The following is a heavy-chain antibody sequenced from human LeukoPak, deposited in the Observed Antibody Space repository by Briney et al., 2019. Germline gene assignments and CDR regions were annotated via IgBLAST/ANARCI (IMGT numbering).Heavy chain of an antibody. CDR1: GVSITSGTYY. Sequence: SETLSLTCTVSGVSITSGTYYWTWIGQPAEKGLEWIGRIYSTGRVNYNPSLKSRVTMLLDTSKNHISLKLTSVTAADTAIYFCARASETAMVTLWGQGTLVTVSS. CDR2: IYSTGRV. J-gene: IGHJ4*02. CDR3: ARASETAMVTL. V-gene: IGHV4-61*02. D-gene: IGHD5-18*01.